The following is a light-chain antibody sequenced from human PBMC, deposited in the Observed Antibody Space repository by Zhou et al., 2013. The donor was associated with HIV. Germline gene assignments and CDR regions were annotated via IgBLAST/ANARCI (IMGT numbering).Light chain of an antibody. CDR3: QQYGSSPYT. Sequence: EIVMTQSPATLSVSPGERATLSCRASQSVSSIYLAWYQQKPGQAPRLLIYGASSRATGIPDRFSGSGSGTDFTLTISRLEPEDFAVYYCQQYGSSPYTFGQGTKAGDQT. V-gene: IGKV3-20*01. CDR2: GAS. CDR1: QSVSSIY. J-gene: IGKJ2*01.